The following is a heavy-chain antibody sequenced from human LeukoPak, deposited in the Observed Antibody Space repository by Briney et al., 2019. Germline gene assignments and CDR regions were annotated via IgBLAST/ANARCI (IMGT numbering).Heavy chain of an antibody. CDR1: GGSISTYY. CDR3: AKDLAGSGSYSFDY. Sequence: PSETLSLTCSVSGGSISTYYWNWVRQAPGRGLEWVSAISGSGGSTYYADSVKGRFTISRDNSKNTLYLQMNSLRAEDTAVYYCAKDLAGSGSYSFDYWGQGTLVTVSS. CDR2: ISGSGGST. J-gene: IGHJ4*02. V-gene: IGHV3-23*01. D-gene: IGHD1-26*01.